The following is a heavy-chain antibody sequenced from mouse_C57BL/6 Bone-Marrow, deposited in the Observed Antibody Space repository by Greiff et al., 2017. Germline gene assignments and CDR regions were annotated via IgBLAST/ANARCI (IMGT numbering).Heavy chain of an antibody. CDR2: IDPSDSYT. V-gene: IGHV1-69*01. CDR3: ARERNYYGSSYNWYFDV. D-gene: IGHD1-1*01. CDR1: GYTFTSYW. J-gene: IGHJ1*03. Sequence: VQLKQPGAELVKPGASVKLSCKASGYTFTSYWMHWVKQRPGQGLEWIGEIDPSDSYTNYNQKFKGKSTLTVDKSSSTAYMQLSSLTSEDSAVYYCARERNYYGSSYNWYFDVWGTGTTVTVSS.